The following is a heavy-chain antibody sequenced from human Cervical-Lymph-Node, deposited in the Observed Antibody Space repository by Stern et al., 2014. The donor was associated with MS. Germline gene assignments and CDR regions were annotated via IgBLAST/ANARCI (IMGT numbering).Heavy chain of an antibody. D-gene: IGHD1-7*01. V-gene: IGHV1-8*01. CDR3: ARGGITGTTSFDY. CDR1: GYTFTSFD. J-gene: IGHJ4*02. CDR2: MNPNSGNK. Sequence: VQLVQSGAEVRKPGASMKVSCKASGYTFTSFDIHWVRQATGQGLEWMGWMNPNSGNKVYAQKVQGRVTMTRNTSISTAYMELSSLRSEDTAGYYCARGGITGTTSFDYWGQGTLVTVSS.